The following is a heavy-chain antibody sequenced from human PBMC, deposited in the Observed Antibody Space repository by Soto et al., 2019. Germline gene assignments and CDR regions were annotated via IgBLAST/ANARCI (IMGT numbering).Heavy chain of an antibody. CDR2: INHSGST. D-gene: IGHD3-3*01. J-gene: IGHJ4*02. V-gene: IGHV4-34*01. Sequence: SETLSLTCAVYGGSFIGYYWSWIRQPPGKGLEWIGEINHSGSTNYNPSLKSRVTISVDTSKNQFSLKLSSVTAADTAVYYCARGWSGPKFDYWGQGTLVTVSS. CDR1: GGSFIGYY. CDR3: ARGWSGPKFDY.